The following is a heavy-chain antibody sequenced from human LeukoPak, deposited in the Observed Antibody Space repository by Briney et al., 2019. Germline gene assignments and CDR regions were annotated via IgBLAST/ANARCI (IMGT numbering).Heavy chain of an antibody. J-gene: IGHJ4*02. D-gene: IGHD3-16*02. CDR1: GFTFSSYS. V-gene: IGHV3-21*01. CDR2: ISSSSSYI. Sequence: GGSLRLSCAASGFTFSSYSMNWVRQAPGKGLEWVSSISSSSSYIYYADSVKGRFTISRDNAKNSLYLQMNSLRAEDTAVYYCARDRSITFGGVISHWGQGTLVTVSS. CDR3: ARDRSITFGGVISH.